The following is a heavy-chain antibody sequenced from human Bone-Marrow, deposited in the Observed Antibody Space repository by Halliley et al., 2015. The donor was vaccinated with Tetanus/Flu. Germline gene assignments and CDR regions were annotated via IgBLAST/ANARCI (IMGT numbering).Heavy chain of an antibody. CDR1: GVSIGSHF. CDR3: ATLGQTSGISFGN. Sequence: TLSLTCTVSGVSIGSHFWCWVRQPPGKGLEWVGCYYYGGNTYYSPLLDGRVIILVDTSKNQFSLSLNSVTAADTALYYCATLGQTSGISFGNWGQGIPVTVSS. CDR2: YYYGGNT. D-gene: IGHD1-26*01. V-gene: IGHV4-59*08. J-gene: IGHJ4*02.